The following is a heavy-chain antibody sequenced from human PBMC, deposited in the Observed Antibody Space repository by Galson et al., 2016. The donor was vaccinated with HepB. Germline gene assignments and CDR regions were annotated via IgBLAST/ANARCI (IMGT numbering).Heavy chain of an antibody. CDR1: GGTFSSYE. D-gene: IGHD4-17*01. CDR3: ATGTVTTNDAGDS. J-gene: IGHJ3*02. Sequence: SVKVSCKASGGTFSSYEISWVRQAPGQGLEWMGGIIPIFGTANYAQKFQGRVTITADESTGTAYMEVSSLKYEDTAVYYCATGTVTTNDAGDSWGQGTMVTGSS. CDR2: IIPIFGTA. V-gene: IGHV1-69*13.